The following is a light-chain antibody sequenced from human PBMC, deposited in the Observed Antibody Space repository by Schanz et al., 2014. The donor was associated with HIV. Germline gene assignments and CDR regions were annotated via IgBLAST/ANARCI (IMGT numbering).Light chain of an antibody. CDR1: SSDVGGYYY. J-gene: IGLJ3*02. Sequence: QSALTQPPSASGSPGQSVNISCTGTSSDVGGYYYVSWYQQHPGKAPKLMIYEVSKRPSGVPDRFSGSKSGNTASLTVSGLQAEDEADYYCGSFTTRNTWVFGGGTKLTVL. CDR2: EVS. CDR3: GSFTTRNTWV. V-gene: IGLV2-8*01.